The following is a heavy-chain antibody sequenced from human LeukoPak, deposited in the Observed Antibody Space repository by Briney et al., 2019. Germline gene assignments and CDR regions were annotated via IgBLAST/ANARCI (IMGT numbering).Heavy chain of an antibody. D-gene: IGHD3-22*01. CDR1: GFTFSSYA. J-gene: IGHJ4*02. V-gene: IGHV3-30-3*01. CDR3: ARAKGIRHYYDSSGYYGY. Sequence: GGSLRLSCAASGFTFSSYAMHWVRQAPGKGLEWVAVISYDGSNKYYADSVKGRFTISRDNSKNTLYLQMNSLRAEDTAVYYCARAKGIRHYYDSSGYYGYWGQGTLVTVSS. CDR2: ISYDGSNK.